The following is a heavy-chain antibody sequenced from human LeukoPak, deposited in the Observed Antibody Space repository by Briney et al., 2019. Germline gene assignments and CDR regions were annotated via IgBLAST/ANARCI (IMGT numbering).Heavy chain of an antibody. D-gene: IGHD2-15*01. CDR3: AKAPVTTCSGAYCYPFDY. Sequence: PGGSLRLSCAASGFTFSSYAMSWVRQAPGKGLEWVSGISGSGSTTYYADSVKGRFTISRDNSKNTLYLQMNSLRAEDAAVYYCAKAPVTTCSGAYCYPFDYWGQGTLVTVSS. CDR1: GFTFSSYA. J-gene: IGHJ4*02. V-gene: IGHV3-23*01. CDR2: ISGSGSTT.